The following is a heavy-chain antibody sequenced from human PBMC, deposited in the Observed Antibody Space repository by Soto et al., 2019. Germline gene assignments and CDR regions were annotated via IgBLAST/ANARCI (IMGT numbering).Heavy chain of an antibody. Sequence: EAQLLDSGGDWAQPGGSLRLSCAASGFTFSSHGMSWVRQAPGKGLEWIAGLSRGGGTTDYADSVKGRFTISRDNSKNTLDLIMNSLKVEDTALYYCAKEGQYRTDGFDVWGQGTMVTVSS. CDR3: AKEGQYRTDGFDV. D-gene: IGHD6-6*01. CDR1: GFTFSSHG. CDR2: LSRGGGTT. V-gene: IGHV3-23*01. J-gene: IGHJ3*01.